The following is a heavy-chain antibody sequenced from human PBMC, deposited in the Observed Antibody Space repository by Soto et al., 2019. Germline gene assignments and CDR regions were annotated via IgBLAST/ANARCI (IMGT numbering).Heavy chain of an antibody. Sequence: ASVKVSCKASGYTFTNYGFSWVRQAPGQGLEWMGWISAHNGNTNYAQNLQGRVTVTTDTSTSTAYMELRSLTSDDTAVYYCARVGPYDFWSGYYNPMDYWGQ. D-gene: IGHD3-3*01. J-gene: IGHJ4*01. V-gene: IGHV1-18*01. CDR3: ARVGPYDFWSGYYNPMDY. CDR2: ISAHNGNT. CDR1: GYTFTNYG.